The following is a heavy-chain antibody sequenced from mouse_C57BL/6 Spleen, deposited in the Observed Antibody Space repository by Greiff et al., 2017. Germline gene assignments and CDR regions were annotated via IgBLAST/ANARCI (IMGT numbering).Heavy chain of an antibody. CDR1: GYTFTDYY. Sequence: EVQLQQSGPELVKPGASVKISCKASGYTFTDYYMNWVKQSHGKSLEWIGDINPNNGGTSYNQKFKGKATLTVDKSSRTAYMELRSLTSEDSAVYYCARDYYGSSYWYFDVWGTGTTVTVSS. V-gene: IGHV1-26*01. CDR3: ARDYYGSSYWYFDV. CDR2: INPNNGGT. J-gene: IGHJ1*03. D-gene: IGHD1-1*01.